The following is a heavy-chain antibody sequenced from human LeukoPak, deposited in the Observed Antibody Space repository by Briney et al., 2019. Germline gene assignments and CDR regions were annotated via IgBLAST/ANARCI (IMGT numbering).Heavy chain of an antibody. CDR1: GGSVSSGSYY. J-gene: IGHJ3*02. Sequence: PSETLSLTCTVSGGSVSSGSYYWGWIRQPPGKGLEWIGYIYYTGSTNYNPSLKSRVTISVDTSKNEFSLKLSSVTAADTAVYYCARNRGWDSFDIWGQGTTVAASS. CDR3: ARNRGWDSFDI. D-gene: IGHD3-10*01. CDR2: IYYTGST. V-gene: IGHV4-61*01.